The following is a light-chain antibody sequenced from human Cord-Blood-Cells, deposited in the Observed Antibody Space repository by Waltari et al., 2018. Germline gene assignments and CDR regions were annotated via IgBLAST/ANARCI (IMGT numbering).Light chain of an antibody. V-gene: IGLV3-9*01. CDR1: NIGSKN. J-gene: IGLJ2*01. CDR3: QVWDSSTVV. CDR2: RDS. Sequence: SYELTQPLSVSVALGQTARITCGGNNIGSKNVHWYQQKPGQAPVLVSYRDSNRPSGIPERFSGSNSGNTATLTISRAQAGDEADYYCQVWDSSTVVFGRGTKLTVL.